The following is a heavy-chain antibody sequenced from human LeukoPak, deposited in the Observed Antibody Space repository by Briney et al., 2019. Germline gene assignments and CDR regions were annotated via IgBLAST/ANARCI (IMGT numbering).Heavy chain of an antibody. CDR3: AREVGYDSSGYYDYYYYMDV. Sequence: ASVKVSFKASGYTFTGYYMHWVRQAPGQGLEWMGWINPNSGGTNYAQKFQGRVTMTRDRSISTAYMELSRLRSDDTAVYYCAREVGYDSSGYYDYYYYMDVWGKGTTVTVSS. V-gene: IGHV1-2*02. D-gene: IGHD3-22*01. CDR2: INPNSGGT. CDR1: GYTFTGYY. J-gene: IGHJ6*03.